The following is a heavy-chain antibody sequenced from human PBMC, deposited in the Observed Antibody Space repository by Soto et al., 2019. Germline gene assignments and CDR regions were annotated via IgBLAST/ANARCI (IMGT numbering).Heavy chain of an antibody. CDR1: GGTFSSYA. V-gene: IGHV1-69*13. J-gene: IGHJ4*02. CDR3: ASGYCSSTSCYLYFDY. CDR2: IIPIFGTA. Sequence: GASVKVSCKASGGTFSSYAISWVRQAPGQGLEWMGGIIPIFGTANYAQKFQGRVTITADESTSTAYMELSSLRSEDTAVYYCASGYCSSTSCYLYFDYWGQGTLVTSPQ. D-gene: IGHD2-2*01.